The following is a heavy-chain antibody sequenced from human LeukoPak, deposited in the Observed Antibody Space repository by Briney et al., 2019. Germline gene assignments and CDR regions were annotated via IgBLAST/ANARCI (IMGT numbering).Heavy chain of an antibody. Sequence: GGSLRLSCAASGFTFSSYEMNWVRQAPGKGLEWVSYISSSGSTIYYADSVKGRFTISRDNAKNSLYLQMNSLRAEDTAVYYCARERYYYDSSGRGYYYYYMDVWGKGTTVTVSS. J-gene: IGHJ6*03. CDR3: ARERYYYDSSGRGYYYYYMDV. V-gene: IGHV3-48*03. D-gene: IGHD3-22*01. CDR2: ISSSGSTI. CDR1: GFTFSSYE.